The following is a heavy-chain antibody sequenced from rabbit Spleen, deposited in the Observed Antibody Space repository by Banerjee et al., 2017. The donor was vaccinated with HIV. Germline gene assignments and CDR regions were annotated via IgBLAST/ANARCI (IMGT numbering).Heavy chain of an antibody. Sequence: QEQLEESGGGLVKPEGSLTLTCKASGFSFSDTDVMCWVRQAPGKGLEWIACITIGSSGFTYFATWAKGRFTCSKTSSTTVTLQMTRLTAADTATYFCARDTSSSFSSYGMDLWGPGT. J-gene: IGHJ6*01. CDR3: ARDTSSSFSSYGMDL. CDR2: ITIGSSGFT. V-gene: IGHV1S45*01. CDR1: GFSFSDTDV. D-gene: IGHD1-1*01.